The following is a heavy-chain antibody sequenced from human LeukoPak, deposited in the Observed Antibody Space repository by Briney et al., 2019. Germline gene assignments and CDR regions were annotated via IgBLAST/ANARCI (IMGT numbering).Heavy chain of an antibody. CDR3: AHYSSGSNWFDP. V-gene: IGHV3-21*01. Sequence: GGSLRLSCVGSGFSFSSYGMNWVRQAPGKGLEWVSSISSSSSYIYYADSVKGRFTIPRDNAKNSLYLQMNSLRAEDTAVYYCAHYSSGSNWFDPWGQGTLVTVSS. CDR1: GFSFSSYG. CDR2: ISSSSSYI. D-gene: IGHD4-11*01. J-gene: IGHJ5*02.